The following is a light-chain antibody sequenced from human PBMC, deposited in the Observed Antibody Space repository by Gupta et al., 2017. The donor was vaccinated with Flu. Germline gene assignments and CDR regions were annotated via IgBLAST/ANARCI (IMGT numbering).Light chain of an antibody. CDR3: QHYNSWPLT. V-gene: IGKV3-15*01. Sequence: PVTLSVSPGERATLSCRASQSVGNNLAWYQRKPGQAPSLLIFDAFTRAPGVPVRFSGSGSVTEFTLTISSVQSEDYAIYYCQHYNSWPLTFGQGTEVEIK. J-gene: IGKJ1*01. CDR2: DAF. CDR1: QSVGNN.